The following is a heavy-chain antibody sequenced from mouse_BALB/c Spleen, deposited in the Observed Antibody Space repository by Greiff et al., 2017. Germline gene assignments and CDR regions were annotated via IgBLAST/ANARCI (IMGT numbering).Heavy chain of an antibody. CDR2: ISSGGSYT. CDR3: ASQEDYSYFDY. Sequence: DVMLVESGGGLVKPGGSLKLSCAASGFTFSSYAMSWVRQTPEKRLEWVATISSGGSYTYYPDSVKGRFTISRDNAKNTLYLQMSSLRSEDTAMYYCASQEDYSYFDYWGQGTTLTVSS. CDR1: GFTFSSYA. V-gene: IGHV5-9-1*01. D-gene: IGHD1-1*01. J-gene: IGHJ2*01.